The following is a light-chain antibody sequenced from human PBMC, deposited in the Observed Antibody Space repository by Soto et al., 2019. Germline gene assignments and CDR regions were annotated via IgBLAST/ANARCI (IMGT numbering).Light chain of an antibody. CDR3: QQYNNWLWT. Sequence: IVMTQSPATLSVSPGERATLSCRASQSVSSNLAWYQQKPGQAPRLLIYGASTRATGIPARFSGSGAGTEFILTISSLQSEDFAVYYCQQYNNWLWTFGRGTK. J-gene: IGKJ1*01. CDR2: GAS. V-gene: IGKV3-15*01. CDR1: QSVSSN.